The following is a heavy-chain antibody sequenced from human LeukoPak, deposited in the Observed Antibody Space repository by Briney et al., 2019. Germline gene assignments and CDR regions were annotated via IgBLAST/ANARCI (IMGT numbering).Heavy chain of an antibody. J-gene: IGHJ4*02. V-gene: IGHV3-48*01. CDR2: ISSSSSTI. CDR1: GFTFSIHS. D-gene: IGHD3-22*01. CDR3: ARGAYYYED. Sequence: GGSLRLSCAASGFTFSIHSMNWVRQAPGKGLEWVSYISSSSSTIYYADSVKGRLTISRDNAKNSLYLQMNSLRAEDTAVYYCARGAYYYEDWGQGTLVTVSS.